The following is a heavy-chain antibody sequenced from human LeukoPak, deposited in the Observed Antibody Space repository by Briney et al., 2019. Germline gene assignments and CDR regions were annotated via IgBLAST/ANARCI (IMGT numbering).Heavy chain of an antibody. CDR2: ISGSGGST. J-gene: IGHJ6*02. CDR3: AKDLSYSSGWGDYYYYGMDV. V-gene: IGHV3-23*01. CDR1: GFTLSGNA. D-gene: IGHD6-19*01. Sequence: GGSLRLSCAASGFTLSGNAMSWVRQAPGKGLEWVSAISGSGGSTYYADSVKGRFTISRDNSKNTLYLQMNSLRAEDTAVYYCAKDLSYSSGWGDYYYYGMDVWGQGTTVTVSS.